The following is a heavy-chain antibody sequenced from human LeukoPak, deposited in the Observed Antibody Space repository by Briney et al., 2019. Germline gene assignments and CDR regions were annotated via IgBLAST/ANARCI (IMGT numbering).Heavy chain of an antibody. J-gene: IGHJ5*02. Sequence: ASVKVSCKASGYTFTGYYMHWVRQAPGQGLEWMGWMNPNSGNTGYAQKFQGRVTITRNTSISTAYMELSSLRSEDTAVYYCARSDFWSANWFDPWGQGTLVTVSS. CDR2: MNPNSGNT. CDR3: ARSDFWSANWFDP. CDR1: GYTFTGYY. V-gene: IGHV1-8*03. D-gene: IGHD3-3*01.